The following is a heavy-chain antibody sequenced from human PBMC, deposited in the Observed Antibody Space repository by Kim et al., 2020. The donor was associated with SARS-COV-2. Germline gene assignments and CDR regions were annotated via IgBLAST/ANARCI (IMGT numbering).Heavy chain of an antibody. CDR2: ISYDGSNK. CDR1: GFTFSSYG. V-gene: IGHV3-30*18. D-gene: IGHD6-19*01. J-gene: IGHJ4*02. Sequence: GGSLRLSCAASGFTFSSYGMHWVRQAPGKGLEWVAVISYDGSNKYYADSVKGRFTISRDNSKNTLYLQMNSLRAEDTAVYYCAKPYSSGWYGPPFDYWGQGTLVTVSS. CDR3: AKPYSSGWYGPPFDY.